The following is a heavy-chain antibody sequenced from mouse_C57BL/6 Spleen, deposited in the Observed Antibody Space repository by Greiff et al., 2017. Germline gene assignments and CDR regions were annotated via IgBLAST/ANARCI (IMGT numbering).Heavy chain of an antibody. J-gene: IGHJ4*01. Sequence: EVQLQQSGPELVKPGASVKISCKASGYSFTDYNMNWVKQSNGQSLEWIGVINPNDGTTSYNQKFKGKATLTVDQSSSTAYMQLNSLTSEDSAVYYCATYYGSSPYAMDYWGQGTSVTVSS. CDR2: INPNDGTT. CDR3: ATYYGSSPYAMDY. CDR1: GYSFTDYN. D-gene: IGHD1-1*01. V-gene: IGHV1-39*01.